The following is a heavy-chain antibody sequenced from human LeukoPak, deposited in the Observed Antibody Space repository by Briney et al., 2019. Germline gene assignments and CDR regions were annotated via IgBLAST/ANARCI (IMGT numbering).Heavy chain of an antibody. J-gene: IGHJ4*02. V-gene: IGHV3-20*04. Sequence: GGSLRLSCAASGFTFDDYGMSWVRHAPGKGREWVSAINWNGGSTGYADSVKGRFTISRDNAKNSLYVQMNSLRAEDTALYYCARDGSSYGDQTDYWGQGTLVTVSS. D-gene: IGHD4-17*01. CDR3: ARDGSSYGDQTDY. CDR1: GFTFDDYG. CDR2: INWNGGST.